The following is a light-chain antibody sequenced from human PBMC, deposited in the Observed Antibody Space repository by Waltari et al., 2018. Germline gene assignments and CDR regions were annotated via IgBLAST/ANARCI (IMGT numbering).Light chain of an antibody. CDR1: GSNLGPGYD. Sequence: HSVLTQPPSVSGAPGQRVTIPCTGSGSNLGPGYDVHWYQQLPRAAPKLLIYGSTTRPLGVPDRFFGSTSGTSASLTITGLQAEDEADYYCQSYDTSLSVVFGGGTKLTVL. CDR3: QSYDTSLSVV. J-gene: IGLJ3*02. V-gene: IGLV1-40*01. CDR2: GST.